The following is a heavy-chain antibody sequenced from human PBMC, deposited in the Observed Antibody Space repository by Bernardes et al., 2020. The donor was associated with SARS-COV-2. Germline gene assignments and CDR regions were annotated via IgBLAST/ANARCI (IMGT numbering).Heavy chain of an antibody. J-gene: IGHJ6*02. V-gene: IGHV3-7*01. D-gene: IGHD1-26*01. Sequence: GGSLRLSCVASGFNFNREWMSWIRQAPGKGLEWVANIKTDGSEKYYVDSVKGRFTISRDNAKNLLYLQMNSLRAEDTAVYYCARDGRRGYDMDVWGQGTTVTVSS. CDR3: ARDGRRGYDMDV. CDR1: GFNFNREW. CDR2: IKTDGSEK.